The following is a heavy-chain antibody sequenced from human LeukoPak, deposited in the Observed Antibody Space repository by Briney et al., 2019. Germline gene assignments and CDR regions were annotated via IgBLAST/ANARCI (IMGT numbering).Heavy chain of an antibody. J-gene: IGHJ4*02. V-gene: IGHV4-59*12. CDR3: ARDHHETGTYSFDY. D-gene: IGHD1-1*01. CDR1: GGSISGYY. Sequence: SETLSLTCTVSGGSISGYYWSWIRQPPGKGLELVGYIYYSGSTTYNPSLKSRVTISVDTSKNQFSLKLSSVTAADTAVYYCARDHHETGTYSFDYWGQGTLVTVSS. CDR2: IYYSGST.